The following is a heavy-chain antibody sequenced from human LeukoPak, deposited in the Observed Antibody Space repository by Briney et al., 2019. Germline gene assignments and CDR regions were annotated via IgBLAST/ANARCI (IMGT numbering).Heavy chain of an antibody. CDR3: ASHGKQYYYYYMDV. Sequence: SETLSLTCTVSGGSISSYYWSWIRQPAGKGLEWIGRIHTSGSTNYNPSLKSRVTISVDKSKNQFSLKLSSVTAADTAVYYCASHGKQYYYYYMDVWGKGTTVTVSS. CDR1: GGSISSYY. D-gene: IGHD4-23*01. V-gene: IGHV4-4*07. CDR2: IHTSGST. J-gene: IGHJ6*03.